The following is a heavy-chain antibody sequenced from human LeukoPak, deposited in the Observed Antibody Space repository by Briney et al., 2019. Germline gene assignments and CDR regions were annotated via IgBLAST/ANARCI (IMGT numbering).Heavy chain of an antibody. CDR1: GFTFSSYN. Sequence: QPGGSLRLSCATSGFTFSSYNMNWVRQAPGKGLEWVSGINSGGSGARTYYADSVKGRFSISRDNSKNTLYLQMNSLRAEDTAVYYCAKKGESLDYYYMDVWGQGTTVTVSS. D-gene: IGHD3-10*01. CDR3: AKKGESLDYYYMDV. CDR2: INSGGSGART. V-gene: IGHV3-23*01. J-gene: IGHJ6*02.